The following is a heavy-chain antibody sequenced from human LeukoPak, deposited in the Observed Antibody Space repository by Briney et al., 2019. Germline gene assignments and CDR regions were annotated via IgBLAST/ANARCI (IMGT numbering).Heavy chain of an antibody. CDR1: GFTFSNYA. CDR3: ARLGIITAAGSNDY. J-gene: IGHJ4*02. Sequence: PGGSLRLSCAASGFTFSNYAMHWVRQAPGKGLEWVAVISYDGSNKYYADSVKGRFTIPRDNSKNTLYLQMNSLRAEDTAVYYCARLGIITAAGSNDYWGQGTLVTVSS. V-gene: IGHV3-30-3*01. D-gene: IGHD6-13*01. CDR2: ISYDGSNK.